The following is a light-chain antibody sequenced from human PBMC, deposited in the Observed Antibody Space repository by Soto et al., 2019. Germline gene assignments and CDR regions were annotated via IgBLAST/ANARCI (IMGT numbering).Light chain of an antibody. CDR3: FSFTTDWTHV. Sequence: QSALTQPASVSGSPGQSITISCTGSSSDIGAYNYVSWFQQYPGKAPKLIISEVSNRPSGVYNRFSGYKSGTAASLTISGLQTEDEADYFCFSFTTDWTHVFGTGTKVTV. V-gene: IGLV2-14*01. J-gene: IGLJ1*01. CDR2: EVS. CDR1: SSDIGAYNY.